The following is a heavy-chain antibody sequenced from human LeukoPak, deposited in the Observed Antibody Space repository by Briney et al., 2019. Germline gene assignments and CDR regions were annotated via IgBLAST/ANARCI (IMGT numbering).Heavy chain of an antibody. J-gene: IGHJ6*02. CDR1: GYTFTSYG. Sequence: ASVKVSCKASGYTFTSYGISWVRQAPGQGLEWMGWISAYNGNTNYAQKLQGRVTMTTDTSTSTAYMELRSLRSDDTAVYYCARVCSSSSCQLLHHYYYGMDVWGQGTTVTVSS. D-gene: IGHD2-2*01. V-gene: IGHV1-18*01. CDR3: ARVCSSSSCQLLHHYYYGMDV. CDR2: ISAYNGNT.